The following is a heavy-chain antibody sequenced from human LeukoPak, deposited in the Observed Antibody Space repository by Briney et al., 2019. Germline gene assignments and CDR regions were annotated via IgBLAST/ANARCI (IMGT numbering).Heavy chain of an antibody. D-gene: IGHD3-22*01. V-gene: IGHV4-30-2*01. CDR1: GGSISSGGYS. J-gene: IGHJ4*02. CDR3: ARAPYYYDSSGCVFDY. Sequence: SETLSLTCAVSGGSISSGGYSWSWIRQPPGKGLEWIGYIYHSGSTYYNPSLKSRVTISVDRSKNQFSLKLSSVTAADTAVYYCARAPYYYDSSGCVFDYWGQGTLVTVSS. CDR2: IYHSGST.